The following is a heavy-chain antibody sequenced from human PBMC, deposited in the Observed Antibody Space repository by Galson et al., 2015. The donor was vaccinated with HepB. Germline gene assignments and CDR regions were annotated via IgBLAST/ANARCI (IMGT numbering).Heavy chain of an antibody. CDR3: AKASGPFYYHSHFDY. CDR2: IDSGGTL. D-gene: IGHD3-10*01. J-gene: IGHJ4*02. Sequence: SLRLSCAASIFTFSNFAMNWVRQAPGKGLEWVSTIDSGGTLYYADPVRGRFTISRDNSKNTLFLQMNSLRAEDTAIYYCAKASGPFYYHSHFDYWGQGTLVTVSS. V-gene: IGHV3-23*01. CDR1: IFTFSNFA.